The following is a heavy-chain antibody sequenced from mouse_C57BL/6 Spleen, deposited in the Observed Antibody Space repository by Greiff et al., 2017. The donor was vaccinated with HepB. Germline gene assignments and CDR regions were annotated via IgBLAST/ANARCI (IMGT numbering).Heavy chain of an antibody. Sequence: EVHLVESGGGLVQPGGSLKLSCAASGFTFSDYYMYWVRQTPEKRLEWVAYISNGGGSTYYPDTVKGRFTISRDNAKNTLFLQMTSLRSEDTAMYYCARRGIYYDYDGGYAMDYWGQGTSVTVSS. J-gene: IGHJ4*01. CDR3: ARRGIYYDYDGGYAMDY. D-gene: IGHD2-4*01. V-gene: IGHV5-12*03. CDR1: GFTFSDYY. CDR2: ISNGGGST.